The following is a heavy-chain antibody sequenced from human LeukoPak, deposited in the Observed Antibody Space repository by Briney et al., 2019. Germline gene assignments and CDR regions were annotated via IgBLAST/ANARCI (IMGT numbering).Heavy chain of an antibody. Sequence: GGSLRLSCAASGFTVSGSYMSWVRQAPGKGLEWVSVIYSGGNTYYADSVKGRFTISRDNSKNTLYLQMNSLRAEDTAVYYCARGGYSYGYTYFDYWGQGTLVTVSS. V-gene: IGHV3-53*01. D-gene: IGHD5-18*01. CDR3: ARGGYSYGYTYFDY. CDR1: GFTVSGSY. J-gene: IGHJ4*02. CDR2: IYSGGNT.